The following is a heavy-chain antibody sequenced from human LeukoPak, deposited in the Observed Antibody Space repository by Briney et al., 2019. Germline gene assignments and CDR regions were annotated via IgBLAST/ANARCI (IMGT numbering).Heavy chain of an antibody. CDR3: ARRYGGHYFDY. CDR2: IYYSGST. CDR1: GYSISSGYY. D-gene: IGHD3-16*01. J-gene: IGHJ4*02. V-gene: IGHV4-38-2*02. Sequence: PSETLSLTCTVSGYSISSGYYWGWIRQPPGKGLEWIGSIYYSGSTYYNPSLKSRVTISVDTSKNQFSLKLSSVTAADTAVYYCARRYGGHYFDYWGQGTLVTVSS.